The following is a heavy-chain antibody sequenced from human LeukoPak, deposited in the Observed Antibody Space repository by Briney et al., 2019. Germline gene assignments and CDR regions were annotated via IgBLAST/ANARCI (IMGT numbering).Heavy chain of an antibody. CDR3: ARGEAVAGTYYYYGVDV. V-gene: IGHV1-69*04. J-gene: IGHJ6*02. CDR2: IIPILGIA. D-gene: IGHD6-19*01. Sequence: EASVKVSCKASGGTFSSYAISWVRQAPGQGLEWMGRIIPILGIANYAQKFQGRVTITADKSTSTAYMELSSLRSEDTAVYYCARGEAVAGTYYYYGVDVWGQGTTVTVSS. CDR1: GGTFSSYA.